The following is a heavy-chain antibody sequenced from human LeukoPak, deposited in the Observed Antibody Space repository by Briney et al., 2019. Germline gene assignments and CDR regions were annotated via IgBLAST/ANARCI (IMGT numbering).Heavy chain of an antibody. CDR1: GFPFSSYW. CDR3: ARSDGGFDY. Sequence: GSLRLSFAASGFPFSSYWMHWVRQAPGQGLVWVSHIINDGSRTSYADSVKGRFTISRDNAKNTVYLQMNSLRAEDTAVYYCARSDGGFDYWGQGTLVTVSA. D-gene: IGHD5-24*01. V-gene: IGHV3-74*01. CDR2: IINDGSRT. J-gene: IGHJ4*02.